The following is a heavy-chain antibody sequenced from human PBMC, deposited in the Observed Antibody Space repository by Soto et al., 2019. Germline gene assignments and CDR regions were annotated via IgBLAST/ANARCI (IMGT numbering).Heavy chain of an antibody. Sequence: EVQLVESGGGLVKPGGSLRLSCAASGFTFSRYSMNWVRQAPGKGLEWVSSISSSSSYIYYADSVKGRFTISRDNAKNSRYLQMNSLRAEDTAVYYCARDLTTVVTPDDYWGQGTLVTVSS. CDR2: ISSSSSYI. J-gene: IGHJ4*02. CDR3: ARDLTTVVTPDDY. V-gene: IGHV3-21*01. D-gene: IGHD4-17*01. CDR1: GFTFSRYS.